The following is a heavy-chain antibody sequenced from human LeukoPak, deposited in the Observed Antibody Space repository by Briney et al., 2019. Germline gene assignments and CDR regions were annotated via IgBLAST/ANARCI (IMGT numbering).Heavy chain of an antibody. CDR2: ISAYNGDT. Sequence: ASVKVSCKASGYTFTNYGISWVRQAPGQGLEWMGWISAYNGDTNYVQKLQGRVTMTTDTSTSTAYMELRSLRSDDTAVYYCARLTYDTSVYYYYCFYMDVWGKGTTVTIS. J-gene: IGHJ6*03. CDR1: GYTFTNYG. V-gene: IGHV1-18*01. D-gene: IGHD3-22*01. CDR3: ARLTYDTSVYYYYCFYMDV.